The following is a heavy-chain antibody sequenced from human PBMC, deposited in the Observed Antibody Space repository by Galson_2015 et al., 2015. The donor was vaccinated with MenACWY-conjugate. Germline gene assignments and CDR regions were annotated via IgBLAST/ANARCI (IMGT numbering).Heavy chain of an antibody. J-gene: IGHJ5*02. CDR2: ISSDSSYI. CDR1: GFTFRTYS. V-gene: IGHV3-21*01. Sequence: CAASGFTFRTYSMNWVRQAPGKGLEWVSSISSDSSYIYYADSVKGRFTISRDNAKDSVYLQMNSLRAEDTAVYYCARRGSTLDGRPGWFDPWGQGTLVTVSS. CDR3: ARRGSTLDGRPGWFDP. D-gene: IGHD5/OR15-5a*01.